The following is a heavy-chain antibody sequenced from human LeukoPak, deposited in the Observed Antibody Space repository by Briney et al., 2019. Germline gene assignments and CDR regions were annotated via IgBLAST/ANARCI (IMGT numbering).Heavy chain of an antibody. D-gene: IGHD2/OR15-2a*01. J-gene: IGHJ4*02. CDR2: LAGDGVNI. CDR1: GFTFSIYG. Sequence: GGSLRLSCAASGFTFSIYGMHWVRQAPGKGLEWVALLAGDGVNIFYADSVKGRFTISRDNSKNTLYLQMNSLRPEDTAVYYCAKAAMYSNRWTPFDDWGQGTLVTVSS. CDR3: AKAAMYSNRWTPFDD. V-gene: IGHV3-30*18.